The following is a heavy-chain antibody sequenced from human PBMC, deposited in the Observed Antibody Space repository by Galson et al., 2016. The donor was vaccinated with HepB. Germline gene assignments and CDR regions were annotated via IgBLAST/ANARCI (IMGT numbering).Heavy chain of an antibody. Sequence: SLRLSCAASGFSSSAYWMNWVRQAPGKGLVWVSHINPDGTKTAYVDSVKGRFTFSKDNAKNTLSLQMNNLCVEDTAVHYCVRDGMGTTPYDVWGQGTLVTVSS. J-gene: IGHJ4*02. D-gene: IGHD1-7*01. CDR1: GFSSSAYW. V-gene: IGHV3-74*01. CDR2: INPDGTKT. CDR3: VRDGMGTTPYDV.